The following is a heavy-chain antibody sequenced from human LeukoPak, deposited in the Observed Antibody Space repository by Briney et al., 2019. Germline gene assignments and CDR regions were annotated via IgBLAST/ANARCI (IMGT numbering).Heavy chain of an antibody. V-gene: IGHV3-7*01. Sequence: GGSLRLSCAASGFTFSSYWMSWVRQAPGKGLEWVANIKQDGSAKYYVESVKGRFTISRDNAENSLYLQMNSLRAEDTAVYYCARDGYDYGDYVWGQGTLVTVSS. CDR1: GFTFSSYW. D-gene: IGHD4-17*01. CDR2: IKQDGSAK. CDR3: ARDGYDYGDYV. J-gene: IGHJ4*02.